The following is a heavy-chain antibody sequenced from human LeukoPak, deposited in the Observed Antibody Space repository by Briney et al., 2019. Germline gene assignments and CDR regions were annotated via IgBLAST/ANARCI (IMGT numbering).Heavy chain of an antibody. CDR3: AKERYSYGYKDFDY. CDR1: GFTVSSNY. J-gene: IGHJ4*02. CDR2: IYSGGST. Sequence: GGSLRLSCAASGFTVSSNYMTWVRQAPGKGLEWVSLIYSGGSTFYADSVKGRFTISRDNSKNTLYLQMNSLRAEDTAVYYCAKERYSYGYKDFDYWGQGTLVAVSS. V-gene: IGHV3-53*01. D-gene: IGHD5-18*01.